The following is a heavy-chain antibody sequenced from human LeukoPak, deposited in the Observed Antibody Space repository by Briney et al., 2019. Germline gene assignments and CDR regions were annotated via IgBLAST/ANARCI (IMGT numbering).Heavy chain of an antibody. CDR1: GFPFSSYE. CDR2: ISGSGGKA. J-gene: IGHJ4*02. D-gene: IGHD6-13*01. V-gene: IGHV3-23*01. Sequence: PGGSLRLSCAASGFPFSSYEMNWVRQAPGKGLEWVSGISGSGGKASYTDSVKGRFTISRDNSKNTLYLQMNSLRAEDAAVYYCAKELAAVGEPYFDYWGQGTLVTVSS. CDR3: AKELAAVGEPYFDY.